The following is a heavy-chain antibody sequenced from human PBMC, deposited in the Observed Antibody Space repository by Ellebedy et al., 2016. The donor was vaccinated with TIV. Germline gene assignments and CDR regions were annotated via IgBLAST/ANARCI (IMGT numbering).Heavy chain of an antibody. Sequence: AASVKVSCKASGGTFSSYAISWVRQAPGQGLEWMGRIIPILGIANYAQKFQGRVTITADKSTSTAYMELSSLRSEDTAVYYCAREEPWRDYVGYWGQGTLVTVSS. J-gene: IGHJ4*02. CDR1: GGTFSSYA. CDR3: AREEPWRDYVGY. V-gene: IGHV1-69*04. CDR2: IIPILGIA. D-gene: IGHD1-14*01.